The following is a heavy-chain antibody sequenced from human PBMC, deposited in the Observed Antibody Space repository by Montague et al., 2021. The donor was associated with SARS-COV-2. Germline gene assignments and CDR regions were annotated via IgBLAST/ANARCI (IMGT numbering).Heavy chain of an antibody. CDR2: IKQDGSEQ. J-gene: IGHJ4*02. CDR1: GFTFSSYW. V-gene: IGHV3-7*01. D-gene: IGHD3-9*01. CDR3: ARDWGSGDVLRYFDWFTLKALDY. Sequence: SLRLSCAASGFTFSSYWMSWVRQAPGKGLEWVANIKQDGSEQYYVDSVKGRFTISRDNAKNSLYLQMNSLRAEDTAVYYCARDWGSGDVLRYFDWFTLKALDYWGQGTLVTVSS.